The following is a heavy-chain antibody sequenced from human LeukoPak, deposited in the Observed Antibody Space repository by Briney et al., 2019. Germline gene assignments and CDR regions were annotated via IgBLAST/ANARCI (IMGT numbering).Heavy chain of an antibody. CDR3: AKSEAYFWSAHYEGYFDY. Sequence: SGGSLRLSCAASGFTFSSYAMSWVRQAPGKGLEWVSAISGSGGSTYYADSVKGRFTISRDNSKNTLYLQMNSLRAEDTAVYYCAKSEAYFWSAHYEGYFDYWGQGTLVTVSS. J-gene: IGHJ4*02. D-gene: IGHD3-3*01. V-gene: IGHV3-23*01. CDR1: GFTFSSYA. CDR2: ISGSGGST.